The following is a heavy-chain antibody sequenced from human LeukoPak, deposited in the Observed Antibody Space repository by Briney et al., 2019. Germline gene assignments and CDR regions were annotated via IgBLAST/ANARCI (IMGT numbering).Heavy chain of an antibody. J-gene: IGHJ4*02. Sequence: PGGSLRLSCAASGFAFSSYSMNWVRQAPGKGLEWVSYISSSSSTIYYADSVKGRFTISRDNAKNSLYLQMNSLRAEDTAVYYCARGGGYHFWGQGTLVTVSS. CDR3: ARGGGYHF. CDR2: ISSSSSTI. CDR1: GFAFSSYS. D-gene: IGHD3-22*01. V-gene: IGHV3-48*01.